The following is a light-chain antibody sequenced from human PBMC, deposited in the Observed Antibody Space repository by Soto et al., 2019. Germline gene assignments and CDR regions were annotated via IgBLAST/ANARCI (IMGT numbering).Light chain of an antibody. Sequence: EIVMTQSPATLSVSPAEGSTLSCRDSKSVSSDLAWHQQKPGQAPRLLIYGASTRATGVPARFSGSGSGTDFTLTISSLEPDDFAVYYCQQRSNWPTFGQGTKVDI. V-gene: IGKV3-11*01. CDR1: KSVSSD. CDR3: QQRSNWPT. CDR2: GAS. J-gene: IGKJ1*01.